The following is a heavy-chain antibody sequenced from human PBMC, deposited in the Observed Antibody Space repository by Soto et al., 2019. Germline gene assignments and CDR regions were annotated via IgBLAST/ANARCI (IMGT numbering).Heavy chain of an antibody. D-gene: IGHD3-10*01. CDR2: IYYSGST. J-gene: IGHJ4*02. V-gene: IGHV4-31*03. CDR3: ARGGTMVRGVTSFDY. CDR1: GGSISSGGYY. Sequence: SETLSLTCTVSGGSISSGGYYWSWIRQHPGKGLEWIGYIYYSGSTYYNPSLKSRVTISVDTSKNQFSLKLSSVTAADTAVYYCARGGTMVRGVTSFDYLGQETLVTVSS.